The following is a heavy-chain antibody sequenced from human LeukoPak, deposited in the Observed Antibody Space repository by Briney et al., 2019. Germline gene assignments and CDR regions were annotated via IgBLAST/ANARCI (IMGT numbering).Heavy chain of an antibody. V-gene: IGHV1-18*01. CDR3: ARDVGINRFDY. D-gene: IGHD7-27*01. CDR1: GYTFTTFG. Sequence: GAPVKVSCKASGYTFTTFGISWVRQAPGQGLEWMGWISADNGDTDYAQKFQGRVTLTTDTSTSTAYMELTSLRSDDTALYYCARDVGINRFDYWGQGTLVTVSS. CDR2: ISADNGDT. J-gene: IGHJ4*02.